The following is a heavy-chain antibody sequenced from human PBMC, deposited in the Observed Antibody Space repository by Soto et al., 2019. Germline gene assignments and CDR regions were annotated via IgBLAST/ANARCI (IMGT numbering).Heavy chain of an antibody. Sequence: QLQLQESGSGLVKPSQTLSLTCAVSGGSISSGGFSWSWIGQSPGKGLELIGYIYYSGSTYYNPYLKTRATISVERSKKEFSLRLSSVTAADTAVYYCARATFIRQGYYDATDYYDFDYGGQGTLITVSS. CDR2: IYYSGST. V-gene: IGHV4-30-2*06. CDR1: GGSISSGGFS. D-gene: IGHD3-22*01. CDR3: ARATFIRQGYYDATDYYDFDY. J-gene: IGHJ4*02.